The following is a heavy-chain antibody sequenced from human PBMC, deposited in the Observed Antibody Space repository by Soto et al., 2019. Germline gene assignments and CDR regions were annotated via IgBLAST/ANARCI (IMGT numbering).Heavy chain of an antibody. J-gene: IGHJ6*02. CDR2: TYYRSKWYN. CDR1: GDSVSSNSAA. Sequence: SQTLSLTCAISGDSVSSNSAAWNWIRQSPSRGLEWLGRTYYRSKWYNDYAVSVKSRITINPDTSKNQFSLQLNSVTPEDTAVYYCARDDESSGGYGYYYYGMDFWGQGTTVTVSS. D-gene: IGHD6-19*01. CDR3: ARDDESSGGYGYYYYGMDF. V-gene: IGHV6-1*01.